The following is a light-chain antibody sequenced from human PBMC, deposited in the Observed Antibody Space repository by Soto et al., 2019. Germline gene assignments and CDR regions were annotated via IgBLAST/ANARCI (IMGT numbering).Light chain of an antibody. Sequence: DIQMTQSPSSLSASVGDRVTIACRTSQSISNYLNWYQQKPGKAPKLLIYAAFSLQSGVPSRFSGSGSGTEFTLTISSLQAEDFATYYCQQSYSTPRTFGQGTKVDIK. V-gene: IGKV1-39*01. CDR3: QQSYSTPRT. J-gene: IGKJ1*01. CDR1: QSISNY. CDR2: AAF.